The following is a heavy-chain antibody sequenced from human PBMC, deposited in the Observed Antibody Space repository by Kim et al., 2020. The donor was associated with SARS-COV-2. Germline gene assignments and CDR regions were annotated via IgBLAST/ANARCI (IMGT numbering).Heavy chain of an antibody. CDR1: GYTFTSYA. D-gene: IGHD3-3*02. CDR2: INAGNGNT. J-gene: IGHJ6*03. CDR3: ARGGPIFNYYYYYMDV. V-gene: IGHV1-3*01. Sequence: ASVKVSCKASGYTFTSYAMHWVRQAPGQRLEWMGWINAGNGNTKYSQKFQGRVTITRDTSASTAYMELSSLRSEDTAVYYCARGGPIFNYYYYYMDVWGKGTTVTVSS.